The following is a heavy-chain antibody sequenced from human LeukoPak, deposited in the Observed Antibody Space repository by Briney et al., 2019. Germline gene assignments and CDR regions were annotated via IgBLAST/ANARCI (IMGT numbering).Heavy chain of an antibody. CDR3: ARRTWDSSGYTTPDY. Sequence: GGSLRLSCAASGFTFSSHSMTWVRQAPGKGLEWVSSLDSSSTHIYYADSVKGRFTISRDNAKNSLYLQMNSPRAEDTAVYYCARRTWDSSGYTTPDYWGQGTLVTVSS. D-gene: IGHD3-22*01. CDR2: LDSSSTHI. CDR1: GFTFSSHS. V-gene: IGHV3-21*01. J-gene: IGHJ4*02.